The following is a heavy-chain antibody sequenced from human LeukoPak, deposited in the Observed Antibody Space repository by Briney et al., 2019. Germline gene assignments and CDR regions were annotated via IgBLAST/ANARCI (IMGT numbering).Heavy chain of an antibody. V-gene: IGHV3-30-3*01. D-gene: IGHD3-3*01. J-gene: IGHJ5*02. CDR3: ASSPLDFWSGPEGWFDP. Sequence: GGSLRLSCAASGFTFSSYAMHWVRQAPGKGLEWVAVISYDGSNKYYADSVKGRFTISRDNSKNTLYLQMNSLRAEDTAVYYCASSPLDFWSGPEGWFDPWGQGTLVTVSS. CDR2: ISYDGSNK. CDR1: GFTFSSYA.